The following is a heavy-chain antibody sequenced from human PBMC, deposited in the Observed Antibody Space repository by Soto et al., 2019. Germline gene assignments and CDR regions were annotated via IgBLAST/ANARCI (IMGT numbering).Heavy chain of an antibody. V-gene: IGHV4-34*01. CDR3: ARVSLRYSSSWYPPYFDY. Sequence: QVQLQQWGAGLLKPSETLSLTCAVYGGSFSGYYWSWIRQPPGKGLEWIGEINHSGSTNYNPSHKSRVTISVDTSKNQFSLKLSSVTAADTAVYYCARVSLRYSSSWYPPYFDYWGQGTLVTVSS. CDR2: INHSGST. D-gene: IGHD6-13*01. J-gene: IGHJ4*02. CDR1: GGSFSGYY.